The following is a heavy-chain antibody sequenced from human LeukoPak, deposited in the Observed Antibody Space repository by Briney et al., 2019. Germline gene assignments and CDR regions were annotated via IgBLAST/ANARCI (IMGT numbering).Heavy chain of an antibody. Sequence: GASVKVSCKASGGTFSSYAISWVRQAPGQGLEWMGGIIPIFGTANYAQKFQGRVTITADESTSTAYMELRSLRSDDTAVYYCARALGNYYDSSGYYLHFDYWGQGTLVTVSS. V-gene: IGHV1-69*13. CDR2: IIPIFGTA. CDR3: ARALGNYYDSSGYYLHFDY. CDR1: GGTFSSYA. J-gene: IGHJ4*02. D-gene: IGHD3-22*01.